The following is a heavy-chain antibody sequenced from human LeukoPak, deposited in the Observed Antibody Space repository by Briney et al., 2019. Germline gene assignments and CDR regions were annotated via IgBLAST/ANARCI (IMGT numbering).Heavy chain of an antibody. D-gene: IGHD6-13*01. J-gene: IGHJ6*04. CDR3: AREGRRQQLVRSYYYGMDV. V-gene: IGHV4-61*01. Sequence: SETLSLTCIVSGGSVSSGSYYWTWIRQPPGKGLEWIGNIYYSGSTKYNPSLKSRVTISVDTSKDQFSLKLTSVTAADTAVYYCAREGRRQQLVRSYYYGMDVWGKGTTVTVSS. CDR2: IYYSGST. CDR1: GGSVSSGSYY.